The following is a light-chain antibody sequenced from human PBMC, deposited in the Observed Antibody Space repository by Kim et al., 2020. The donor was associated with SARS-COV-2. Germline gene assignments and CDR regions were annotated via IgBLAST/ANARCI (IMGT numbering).Light chain of an antibody. V-gene: IGKV3-11*01. CDR3: QQRHAWPVT. Sequence: PPGERATLSGRASQSVTSDLAWYQQKSGQAPRLLIYDASNRATGVPARFSGSGSGTDFSLTISSLEPEDFAVYYCQQRHAWPVTFGQGTRLEIK. CDR1: QSVTSD. CDR2: DAS. J-gene: IGKJ5*01.